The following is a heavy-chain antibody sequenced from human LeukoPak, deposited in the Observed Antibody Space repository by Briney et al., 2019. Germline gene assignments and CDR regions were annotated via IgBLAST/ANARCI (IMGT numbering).Heavy chain of an antibody. CDR2: IQYDGSNK. CDR1: GFTFSSYG. Sequence: QTGGSLRLSCAASGFTFSSYGMHWVRQAPGKGLDWVAFIQYDGSNKYYADSVKGRFTISRDNSKNTLYLQMNSLRAEDTAVYFCARGGVDYYGSGTYYLMYYFDYWGQGALVTVSS. J-gene: IGHJ4*02. CDR3: ARGGVDYYGSGTYYLMYYFDY. V-gene: IGHV3-30*02. D-gene: IGHD3-10*01.